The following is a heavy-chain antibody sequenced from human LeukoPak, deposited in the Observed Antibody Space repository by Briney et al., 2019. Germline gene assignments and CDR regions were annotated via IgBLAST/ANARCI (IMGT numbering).Heavy chain of an antibody. CDR3: ARDLGQYYDTSDNWFDP. D-gene: IGHD3-22*01. Sequence: PGGSLRLSCAASGFSFNNYAMTWVRQPPGKGLEWVSAISGSGGSTYYADSVKGRFTISRDNAKNTLNLQMNSLRAEDTAVYYCARDLGQYYDTSDNWFDPWGQGTLVTVSS. CDR1: GFSFNNYA. J-gene: IGHJ5*02. V-gene: IGHV3-23*01. CDR2: ISGSGGST.